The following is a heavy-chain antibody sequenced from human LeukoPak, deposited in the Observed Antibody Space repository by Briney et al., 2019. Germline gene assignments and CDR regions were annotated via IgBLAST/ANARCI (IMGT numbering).Heavy chain of an antibody. CDR2: ISSNGGST. CDR3: ARGIAVAGLWAPFYYYYGMDV. CDR1: GFTFSSYA. J-gene: IGHJ6*02. D-gene: IGHD6-19*01. Sequence: PGGSLRLSCPASGFTFSSYAMHWVRQAPGKGLEYVSAISSNGGSTYYANSVKGRFTISRDNSKNTLYLQMGRLRAEDMAVYYCARGIAVAGLWAPFYYYYGMDVWGQGTTVTVSS. V-gene: IGHV3-64*01.